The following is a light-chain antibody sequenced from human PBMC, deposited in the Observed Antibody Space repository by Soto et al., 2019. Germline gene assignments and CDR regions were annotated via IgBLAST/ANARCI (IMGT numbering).Light chain of an antibody. Sequence: EIVMTQSPVTLSVSPGERATLSCRASQSVSSNLAWYQKKPGQAPRLLIDGASIRATGIPARFSGSGSGTEFTLTNSGLQSEDFAVYYCQEYNDWPLTFGGGTKVEIK. CDR2: GAS. V-gene: IGKV3-15*01. CDR1: QSVSSN. J-gene: IGKJ4*01. CDR3: QEYNDWPLT.